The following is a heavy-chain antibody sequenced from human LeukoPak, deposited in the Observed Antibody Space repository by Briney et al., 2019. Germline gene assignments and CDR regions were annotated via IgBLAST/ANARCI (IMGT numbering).Heavy chain of an antibody. CDR3: ARVRSAAAGPLDY. CDR1: GFSFDSYW. V-gene: IGHV3-7*01. CDR2: INHDATEK. Sequence: GGSLRLSCVASGFSFDSYWMNWVRQAPVRGLEWVANINHDATEKYYVDSVKGRFTISRDNAKKSLYLQMNRLRADDTAVYHCARVRSAAAGPLDYWGQGTLVTVSS. J-gene: IGHJ4*02. D-gene: IGHD6-13*01.